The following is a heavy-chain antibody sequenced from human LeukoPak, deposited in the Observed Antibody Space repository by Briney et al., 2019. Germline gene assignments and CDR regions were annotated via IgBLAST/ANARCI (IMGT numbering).Heavy chain of an antibody. CDR2: INWNGGST. CDR1: GFTVDDYG. J-gene: IGHJ4*02. D-gene: IGHD3-10*01. Sequence: PGGSLRLSCAASGFTVDDYGMSWVRHAPGKGLEWVSGINWNGGSTGYADSVKGRFTISRDNAKNSLYLQMNSLRAEDTALYYCARDKVRGVIDDWGKGTLVTVSS. V-gene: IGHV3-20*04. CDR3: ARDKVRGVIDD.